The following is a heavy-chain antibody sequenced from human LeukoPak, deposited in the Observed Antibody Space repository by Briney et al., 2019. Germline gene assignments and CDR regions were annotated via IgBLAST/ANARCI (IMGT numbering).Heavy chain of an antibody. J-gene: IGHJ4*02. Sequence: GGSLRLSCAASGFTVSTKYMSWVRQAPGKGLEWVSVLYSGGDTSYSASAKGRFTISRDNYKNTLYIQINSLRTEHPDVYYCARSLQGIRYIDYSGQGNLVTASS. V-gene: IGHV3-66*01. CDR2: LYSGGDT. CDR3: ARSLQGIRYIDY. CDR1: GFTVSTKY. D-gene: IGHD4-11*01.